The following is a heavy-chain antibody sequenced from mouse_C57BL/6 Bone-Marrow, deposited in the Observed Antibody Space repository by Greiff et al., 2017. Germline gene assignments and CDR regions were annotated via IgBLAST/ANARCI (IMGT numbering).Heavy chain of an antibody. Sequence: VQLQQSGAELVRPGTSVKMSCKASGYTFTNYWIGWAKQRPGHGLEWIGDIYPGGGYTNYNEKFKGKATLTADKSSSTAYMQFSSLTSEDSAISYCAREGGYDFFFAYWGQGTLVAVSA. CDR2: IYPGGGYT. CDR1: GYTFTNYW. J-gene: IGHJ3*01. V-gene: IGHV1-63*01. D-gene: IGHD2-2*01. CDR3: AREGGYDFFFAY.